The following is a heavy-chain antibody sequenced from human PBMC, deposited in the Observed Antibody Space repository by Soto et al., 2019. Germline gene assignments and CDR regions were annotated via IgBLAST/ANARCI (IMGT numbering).Heavy chain of an antibody. CDR2: ISGGGST. CDR1: GFTVSSNY. D-gene: IGHD2-21*02. J-gene: IGHJ4*02. Sequence: EVQLVESGGGLVQPGGSLRLSCAASGFTVSSNYMNWVRQAPGKGLEWVSGISGGGSTYYGDSVRGGFTISRHNSESTMYLQMNRLRAEDTAVYYCAKSTVGVTTTLFDYWGQGTLVTVSS. CDR3: AKSTVGVTTTLFDY. V-gene: IGHV3-53*04.